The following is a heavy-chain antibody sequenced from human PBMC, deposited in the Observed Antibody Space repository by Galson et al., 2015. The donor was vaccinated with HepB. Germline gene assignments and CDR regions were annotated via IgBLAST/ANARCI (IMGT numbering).Heavy chain of an antibody. Sequence: SVKVSCKASGYTFSRFSFSCLRQAPGQGLEWMGRISGSDVNVRYAQKFQGRLTMNTDTSTSTAHLDLRSLRSDDSAVYYCARGGLAIIGGPTFDDWGQGTLVTVSS. CDR2: ISGSDVNV. CDR1: GYTFSRFS. V-gene: IGHV1-18*01. CDR3: ARGGLAIIGGPTFDD. D-gene: IGHD5-24*01. J-gene: IGHJ4*02.